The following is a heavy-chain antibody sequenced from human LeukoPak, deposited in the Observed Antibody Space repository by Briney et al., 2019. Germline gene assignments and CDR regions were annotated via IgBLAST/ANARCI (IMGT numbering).Heavy chain of an antibody. CDR1: GGSISSGSYY. CDR3: AREKGYDSSGYYLDY. CDR2: ITSGST. Sequence: PSETLSLTCTVSGGSISSGSYYWSWIRQPAGKGLEWIGRITSGSTNYNPSLKSRVTISIDTSKNQFSLKLSSVTAADTAVYYCAREKGYDSSGYYLDYWGQGTLVTVSS. J-gene: IGHJ4*02. D-gene: IGHD3-22*01. V-gene: IGHV4-61*02.